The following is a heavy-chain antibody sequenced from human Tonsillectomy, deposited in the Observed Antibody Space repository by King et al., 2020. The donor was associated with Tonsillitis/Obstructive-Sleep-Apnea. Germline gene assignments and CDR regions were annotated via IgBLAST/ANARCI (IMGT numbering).Heavy chain of an antibody. CDR3: ASGPGDCWSGFINY. CDR2: INSDGSST. D-gene: IGHD3-3*01. V-gene: IGHV3-74*01. Sequence: VQLVEPGGGLVQPGGSLRLYCAASGFTLSNYWMHWVRQAPGKGLVWVSRINSDGSSTTYADSVKGRFTISRDNAKNTLYLQMSSLRAEDTAVYYCASGPGDCWSGFINYWGQGTLVTVSS. CDR1: GFTLSNYW. J-gene: IGHJ4*02.